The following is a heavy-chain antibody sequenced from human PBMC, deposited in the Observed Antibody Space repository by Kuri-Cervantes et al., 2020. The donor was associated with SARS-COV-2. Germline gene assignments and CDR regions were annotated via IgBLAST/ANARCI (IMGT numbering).Heavy chain of an antibody. V-gene: IGHV3-20*04. J-gene: IGHJ4*02. CDR3: ARGLVRATYADY. D-gene: IGHD3-10*01. Sequence: GGSLRLSCAASGFTVSSNYMIWVRQAPGKGLEWVSGIKWNGVSTGYADSVKGRFTISRDNAKNSLYLQMNSLRAEDTALYYCARGLVRATYADYWGQGTLVTVSS. CDR1: GFTVSSNY. CDR2: IKWNGVST.